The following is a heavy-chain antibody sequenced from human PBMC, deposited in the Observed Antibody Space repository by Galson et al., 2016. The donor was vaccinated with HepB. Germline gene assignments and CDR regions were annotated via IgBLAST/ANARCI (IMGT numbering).Heavy chain of an antibody. CDR3: ARADSVFDY. CDR1: GFTFRSYA. Sequence: SLRLSCAASGFTFRSYAMNWVRQAPGKGLEWVSSISSSSTHIYYADSVKGRFTISRDNAKNSLYLQMNSLRAEDTAVYYCARADSVFDYWGQGTLVTVPS. J-gene: IGHJ4*02. CDR2: ISSSSTHI. D-gene: IGHD2-15*01. V-gene: IGHV3-21*01.